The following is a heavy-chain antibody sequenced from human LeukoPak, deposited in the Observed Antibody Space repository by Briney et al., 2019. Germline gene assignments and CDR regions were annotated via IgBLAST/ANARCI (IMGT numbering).Heavy chain of an antibody. CDR1: GGSISSYY. D-gene: IGHD1-26*01. V-gene: IGHV4-59*01. Sequence: SETLSLTCTVSGGSISSYYWSWIRQPLGKGLEWIGYIYYSGSTNYNPSLKSRVTISVDTSKNQFSLKLSSVTAADTAVYYCARGVGATSSDAFDIWGQGTMVTVSS. J-gene: IGHJ3*02. CDR3: ARGVGATSSDAFDI. CDR2: IYYSGST.